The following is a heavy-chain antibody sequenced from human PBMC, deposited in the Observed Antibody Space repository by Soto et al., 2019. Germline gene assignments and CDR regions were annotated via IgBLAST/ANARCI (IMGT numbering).Heavy chain of an antibody. CDR3: ARYSGSYWHYLDF. CDR2: IYPGDSDT. J-gene: IGHJ4*02. Sequence: GESLKISCKGFGYSFASHWVAWVRQMPEKGLEWIGTIYPGDSDTKYSSAFRGHVTISADTSVSTAYLRWRSLEATDSAIYYCARYSGSYWHYLDFWGQGTLVTVSS. V-gene: IGHV5-51*01. D-gene: IGHD1-26*01. CDR1: GYSFASHW.